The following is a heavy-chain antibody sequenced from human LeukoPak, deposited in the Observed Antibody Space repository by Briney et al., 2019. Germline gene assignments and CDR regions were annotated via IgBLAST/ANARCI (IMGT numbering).Heavy chain of an antibody. D-gene: IGHD4-11*01. CDR1: GGSFSGYY. J-gene: IGHJ3*02. Sequence: PSETLSLTCAVYGGSFSGYYWGWIRQPPGKGLEWIGEINHSGSTNYNPSLKSRVTISVDTSKNQFSLKLSSVTAADTAVYYCARIPPMTTVTTFRRGSTFDIWGQGTMVTVSS. V-gene: IGHV4-34*01. CDR3: ARIPPMTTVTTFRRGSTFDI. CDR2: INHSGST.